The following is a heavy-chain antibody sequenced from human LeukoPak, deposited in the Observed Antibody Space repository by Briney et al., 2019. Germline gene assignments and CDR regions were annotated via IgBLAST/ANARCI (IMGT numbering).Heavy chain of an antibody. V-gene: IGHV3-30*02. CDR3: VKAGGSGWDPFDY. CDR2: IRYDGSNK. J-gene: IGHJ4*02. Sequence: PGGSLRLSCAASGFTFSSYGMHWVRQPPGKGLEWVTFIRYDGSNKYYADSVKGRFTFSGDNSKNTLYLQVNSLRAEDTAVYYCVKAGGSGWDPFDYWGQGTLVTVSS. CDR1: GFTFSSYG. D-gene: IGHD6-19*01.